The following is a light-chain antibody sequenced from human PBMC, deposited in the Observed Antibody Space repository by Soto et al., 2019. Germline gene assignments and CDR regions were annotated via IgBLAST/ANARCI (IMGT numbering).Light chain of an antibody. J-gene: IGKJ5*01. CDR3: MQSTQLPPT. CDR1: HSVLYSSNNKNY. Sequence: DIVMTQSPDSLAVSLGERATINCKSSHSVLYSSNNKNYLAWYLQKPGQSPRLLIYEVSTRVSGVPDRFSGSGSGTDFTLEISRVETDDVGIYYCMQSTQLPPTFGQGTRLEI. CDR2: EVS. V-gene: IGKV4-1*01.